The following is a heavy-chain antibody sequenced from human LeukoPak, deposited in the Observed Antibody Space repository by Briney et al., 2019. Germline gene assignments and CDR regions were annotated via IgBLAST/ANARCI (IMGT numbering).Heavy chain of an antibody. Sequence: GGCLRLSCAASGFTVNSYAISSVSQAPGRRLEWLSAISSSGASDYYADPVKGRFTISRDNCKKTLYLQMNSLRVEDTAVYHCVKDPYSSGWYGGNAFDLWGQGTMVTVSS. D-gene: IGHD6-19*01. J-gene: IGHJ3*01. CDR1: GFTVNSYA. CDR2: ISSSGASD. V-gene: IGHV3-23*01. CDR3: VKDPYSSGWYGGNAFDL.